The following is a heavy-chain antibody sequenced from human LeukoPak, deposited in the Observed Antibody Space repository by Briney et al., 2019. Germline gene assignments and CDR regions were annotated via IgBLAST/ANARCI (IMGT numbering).Heavy chain of an antibody. J-gene: IGHJ4*02. V-gene: IGHV3-21*01. Sequence: GGSLRLSCAASGFTFSSYSMNWVRQAPGKGLEWVSSISSSSSYIYYADSVEGRFTISRDNAKNSLYLQMNSLRAEDTAVYYCARIDEDQLLELDYWGQGTLVTVSS. CDR2: ISSSSSYI. D-gene: IGHD2-2*01. CDR1: GFTFSSYS. CDR3: ARIDEDQLLELDY.